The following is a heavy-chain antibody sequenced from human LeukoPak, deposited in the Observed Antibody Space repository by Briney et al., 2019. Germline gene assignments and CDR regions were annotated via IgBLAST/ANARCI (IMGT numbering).Heavy chain of an antibody. CDR1: GFSFSSYS. V-gene: IGHV3-48*01. J-gene: IGHJ6*02. CDR3: ARAIVVVIDYYGMDV. CDR2: ISGSSSRI. D-gene: IGHD3-22*01. Sequence: GGSLRLSCAASGFSFSSYSMNWVRQAPGKGLEWVSYISGSSSRIYYADSVKGRFTISRDNAKTSLYLQMNSLRAEDTAVYYCARAIVVVIDYYGMDVWGQGTTVTVSS.